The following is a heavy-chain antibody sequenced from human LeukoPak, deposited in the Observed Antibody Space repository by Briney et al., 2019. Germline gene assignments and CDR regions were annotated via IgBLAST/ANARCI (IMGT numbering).Heavy chain of an antibody. CDR2: ISSSSSYI. Sequence: GGSLRLSCAASGFTFSSYRMTWVRQAPGKGLEWVSSISSSSSYIYYADSVKGRFTISKDNAKNSLYLQMNSLRAEDTAVYYCARDDSGYAFDYWGQGTLVTVSS. V-gene: IGHV3-21*01. CDR1: GFTFSSYR. J-gene: IGHJ4*02. D-gene: IGHD5-12*01. CDR3: ARDDSGYAFDY.